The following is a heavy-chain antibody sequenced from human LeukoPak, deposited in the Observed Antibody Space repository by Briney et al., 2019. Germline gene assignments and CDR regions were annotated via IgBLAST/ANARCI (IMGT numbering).Heavy chain of an antibody. CDR1: GYTFTGYY. J-gene: IGHJ4*02. D-gene: IGHD6-6*01. CDR2: INPNSGGT. CDR3: AREPLEYSSSPFDY. Sequence: ASVKVSCKASGYTFTGYYMHWVRQAPGQGLEWMGWINPNSGGTNYAQKFQGRVTMTRDTSISTAYMELSRLRSDDTAAYYCAREPLEYSSSPFDYWGQGTLVTVSS. V-gene: IGHV1-2*02.